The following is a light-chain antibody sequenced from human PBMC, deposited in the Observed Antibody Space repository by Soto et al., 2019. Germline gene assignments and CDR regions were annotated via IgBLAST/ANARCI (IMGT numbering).Light chain of an antibody. CDR2: TAS. J-gene: IGKJ4*01. Sequence: DIPMTQSPSSVSASVGDRVTITCRASQGVSTWLAWYQQKPGKAPNLLIYTASSLQSGVPSRFSGSAAGTDCTLTISSPQPEYFATYYCQQNTTCPLTFGGGTKVEI. CDR3: QQNTTCPLT. CDR1: QGVSTW. V-gene: IGKV1D-12*01.